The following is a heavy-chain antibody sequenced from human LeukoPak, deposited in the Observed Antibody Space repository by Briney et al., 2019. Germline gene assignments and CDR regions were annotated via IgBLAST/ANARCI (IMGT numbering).Heavy chain of an antibody. CDR2: IYRSGST. V-gene: IGHV4-38-2*02. D-gene: IGHD2-15*01. J-gene: IGHJ4*02. CDR3: VSRYCSGGTCSFDS. CDR1: GYSINSGYY. Sequence: SETLSLTCTVSGYSINSGYYWVWIRQPPGKGLEWIGSIYRSGSTNYNPSLKSRVTISVDTSKNQFSLKVSSVTAADTAVYYCVSRYCSGGTCSFDSWGQGILVAVSS.